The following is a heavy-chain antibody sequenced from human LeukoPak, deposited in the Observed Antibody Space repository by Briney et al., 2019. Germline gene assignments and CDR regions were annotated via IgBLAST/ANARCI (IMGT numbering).Heavy chain of an antibody. D-gene: IGHD2-15*01. CDR2: IYHSGTT. V-gene: IGHV4-38-2*02. CDR3: ARDRAALIGFHY. J-gene: IGHJ4*02. Sequence: SETLSLTCTVSGYSISSGYYWGWIRQPPGKGLEWIGSIYHSGTTYYNPSLKSRVTISVDTSKNQFSLKLSSVTAADTAVYYRARDRAALIGFHYWGQGTPVTVSS. CDR1: GYSISSGYY.